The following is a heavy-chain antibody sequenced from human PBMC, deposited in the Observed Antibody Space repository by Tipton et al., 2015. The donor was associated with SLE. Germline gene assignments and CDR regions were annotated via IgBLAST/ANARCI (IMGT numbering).Heavy chain of an antibody. CDR3: ARERQEWLLKSTLDY. V-gene: IGHV3-48*01. CDR1: GFTFSSYS. Sequence: SLRLSCAASGFTFSSYSMNWVRQAPGKGLEWVSYISSSSSTIYYADSVKGRFTISRDNAKNSLYLQMNSLRAEDMAVYYCARERQEWLLKSTLDYWGQGTLVTVFS. CDR2: ISSSSSTI. J-gene: IGHJ4*02. D-gene: IGHD3-3*01.